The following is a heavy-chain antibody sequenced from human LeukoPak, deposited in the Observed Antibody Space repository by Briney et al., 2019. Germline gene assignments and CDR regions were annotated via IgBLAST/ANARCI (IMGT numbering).Heavy chain of an antibody. V-gene: IGHV3-23*01. Sequence: PGGSLRLSCAASGFTFSSYAMSWVRQAPGKGLEWVSAISGSGGSTYYADSVKGRFTISRDNSKNTLYLQMNSLRAEDTAVYYCAKSLVPAAMRRVYYYYYMDVWGKGTTVTVSS. CDR3: AKSLVPAAMRRVYYYYYMDV. D-gene: IGHD2-2*01. J-gene: IGHJ6*03. CDR1: GFTFSSYA. CDR2: ISGSGGST.